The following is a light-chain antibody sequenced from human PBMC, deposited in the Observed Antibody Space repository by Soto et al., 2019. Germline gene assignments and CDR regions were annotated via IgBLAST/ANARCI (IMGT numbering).Light chain of an antibody. CDR1: QSISSS. V-gene: IGKV1-5*01. CDR2: DAS. J-gene: IGKJ4*01. Sequence: DIQMTQSPSSLSASVGDRVTITCRASQSISSSLAWYQQKPGKAPKLLIYDASSLESGVPSRFSGSGSGTEFTLTISSLQPEDFATYYCQQLRTFGGGTKVDI. CDR3: QQLRT.